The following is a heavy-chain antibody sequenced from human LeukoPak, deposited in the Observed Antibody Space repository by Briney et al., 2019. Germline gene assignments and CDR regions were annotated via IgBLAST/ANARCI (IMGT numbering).Heavy chain of an antibody. J-gene: IGHJ6*02. CDR2: TYYRSKWYN. D-gene: IGHD2-15*01. CDR3: AREGGGSCYSCAYYYGMDV. Sequence: PSQTLSLTCAISGDSFSSNSAAWNWIRQSPSRGPEWLGRTYYRSKWYNDYAVSLKSRITINPDTSKNQFSVQLNSVTPEDTAVYYCAREGGGSCYSCAYYYGMDVWGQGTTVTVSS. V-gene: IGHV6-1*01. CDR1: GDSFSSNSAA.